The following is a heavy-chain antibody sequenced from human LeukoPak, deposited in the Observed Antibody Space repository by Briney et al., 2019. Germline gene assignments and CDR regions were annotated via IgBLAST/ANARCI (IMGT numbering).Heavy chain of an antibody. V-gene: IGHV1-2*02. CDR3: ARVPSFGYCSGGSCYHYYMDV. J-gene: IGHJ6*03. D-gene: IGHD2-15*01. CDR1: GYTFTGYY. CDR2: INPNSGGT. Sequence: GASVKVSCKASGYTFTGYYMHWVRQAPGQGLEWMGWINPNSGGTNYAQKFQGRVTMTRDTSISTAYMELSSLRSEDTAVYYCARVPSFGYCSGGSCYHYYMDVWGKGTTVTISS.